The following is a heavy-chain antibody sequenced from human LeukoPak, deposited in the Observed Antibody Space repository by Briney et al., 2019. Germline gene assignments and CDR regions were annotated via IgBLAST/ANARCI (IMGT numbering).Heavy chain of an antibody. V-gene: IGHV3-30-3*01. Sequence: PGGSLRLSCAASGFTFSSYAMHWVRQAPGKGLEWVAVISYDGSNKYYADSVKGRFTISRDNAKNSLYLQMNSLRAEDTAVYYCARSLIYDYVWGSYRYTPDYWGQGTLVTVSS. CDR2: ISYDGSNK. J-gene: IGHJ4*02. CDR1: GFTFSSYA. CDR3: ARSLIYDYVWGSYRYTPDY. D-gene: IGHD3-16*02.